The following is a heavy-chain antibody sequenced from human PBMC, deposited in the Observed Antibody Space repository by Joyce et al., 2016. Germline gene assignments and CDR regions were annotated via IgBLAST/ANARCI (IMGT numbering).Heavy chain of an antibody. D-gene: IGHD3-16*01. CDR3: ARGGISYYYAMDV. Sequence: LVESGGGVVKPGGSLRLSFEATGAKFSTSSMRWFRQVPENGVEWVAGISNISYSIVHAQTVRGRFTGPRNNAKKTLYLQMNSLRAEDSAVFYCARGGISYYYAMDVWGQGTTVTVSS. CDR1: GAKFSTSS. J-gene: IGHJ6*02. CDR2: ISNISYSI. V-gene: IGHV3-21*01.